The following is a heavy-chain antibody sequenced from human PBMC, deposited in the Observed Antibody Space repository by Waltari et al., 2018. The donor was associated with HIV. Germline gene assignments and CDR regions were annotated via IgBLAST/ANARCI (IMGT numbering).Heavy chain of an antibody. CDR2: ISATGTTI. Sequence: DVQLVESGGQLVQPGGSLRLSCLASGFTFSYYSMNWVRQGPGKGLEWVAYISATGTTIVYANSVKGRFTVSRDNVENSLYLDMSSLRAEDTGDYYCARCETVVTPFINKYLGLDVWGPGTTVTVSS. J-gene: IGHJ6*02. V-gene: IGHV3-48*01. CDR1: GFTFSYYS. CDR3: ARCETVVTPFINKYLGLDV. D-gene: IGHD2-15*01.